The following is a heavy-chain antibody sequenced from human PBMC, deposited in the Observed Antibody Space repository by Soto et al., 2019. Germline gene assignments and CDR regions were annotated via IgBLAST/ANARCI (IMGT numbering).Heavy chain of an antibody. V-gene: IGHV4-31*03. D-gene: IGHD2-15*01. Sequence: PSETLPLTCTFSCGSIISGGYYWSWIRQHPGKGLEWIGYIYYSGSTYYNPSLKSRVTISVDTSKNQFSPKLSSVTAADTAVYYCARDRECSGGTCYNYFDYWGQGTLVTVS. J-gene: IGHJ4*02. CDR1: CGSIISGGYY. CDR3: ARDRECSGGTCYNYFDY. CDR2: IYYSGST.